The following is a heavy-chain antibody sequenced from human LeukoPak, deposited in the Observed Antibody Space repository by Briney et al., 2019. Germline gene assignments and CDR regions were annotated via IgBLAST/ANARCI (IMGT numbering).Heavy chain of an antibody. CDR2: IIPIFGTA. Sequence: ASVKVSCKASGGTFSSYAISWVRQAPGQGLEWMGRIIPIFGTANYAQKFQGRVTITADESTSTAYMELSSLRSEDTAVYYCAREAVVPAGNYYFDYWGQGTLVTVSS. V-gene: IGHV1-69*13. J-gene: IGHJ4*02. D-gene: IGHD2-2*01. CDR3: AREAVVPAGNYYFDY. CDR1: GGTFSSYA.